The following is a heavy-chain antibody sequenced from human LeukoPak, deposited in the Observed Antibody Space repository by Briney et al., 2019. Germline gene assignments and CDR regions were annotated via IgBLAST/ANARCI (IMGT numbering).Heavy chain of an antibody. CDR3: AREPMVGLDY. CDR1: GLTFSSYS. V-gene: IGHV3-21*01. D-gene: IGHD3-10*01. CDR2: ISSSSSYI. J-gene: IGHJ4*02. Sequence: GGSLRLSCAASGLTFSSYSMNWVRHAPGKGLEWVSSISSSSSYIYYADSVKGRFTISRDNAKNSLYLQMNSLRAEDTAVYYCAREPMVGLDYWGQGTLVTVSS.